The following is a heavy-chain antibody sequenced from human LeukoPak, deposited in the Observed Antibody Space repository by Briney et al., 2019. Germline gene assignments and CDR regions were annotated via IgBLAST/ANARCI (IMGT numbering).Heavy chain of an antibody. CDR2: ISSSSSYI. D-gene: IGHD4-23*01. V-gene: IGHV3-21*01. CDR1: GFTFSSYS. J-gene: IGHJ4*02. CDR3: ARDYGGSSPFDY. Sequence: PGGSLRLSCAASGFTFSSYSMNWARQAPGKGLEWVSSISSSSSYIYYADSVKGRFTISRDNAKNSLYLHMNSLRAEDTAVYYCARDYGGSSPFDYWGQGTLVTVSS.